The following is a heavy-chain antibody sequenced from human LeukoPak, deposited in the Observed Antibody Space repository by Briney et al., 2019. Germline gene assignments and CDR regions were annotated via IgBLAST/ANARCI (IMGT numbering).Heavy chain of an antibody. V-gene: IGHV3-20*04. Sequence: GGSLRLSCAASGFTFDDYGMSWVRQAPGKGLEWVSNINWNGGSTGYADSVKGRFTISRDNAKNSLYLQMNSLRAEDTALYYCARAPSSGYYFDYWGQGTLVTVSS. J-gene: IGHJ4*02. CDR1: GFTFDDYG. CDR2: INWNGGST. D-gene: IGHD3-22*01. CDR3: ARAPSSGYYFDY.